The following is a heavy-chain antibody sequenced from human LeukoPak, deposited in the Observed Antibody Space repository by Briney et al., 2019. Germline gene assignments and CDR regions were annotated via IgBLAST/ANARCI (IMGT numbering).Heavy chain of an antibody. D-gene: IGHD2-8*01. CDR1: GGSISSYY. Sequence: SGTLSLTCTVSGGSISSYYWSWIRQPAGKGLEWIGRIYTSGSTNYNPSLKSRVTMSVDTSKNQFSLKLSSVTAADTAVYYCARHLLVNLYYYYGMDVWGQGTTVTVSS. CDR3: ARHLLVNLYYYYGMDV. CDR2: IYTSGST. V-gene: IGHV4-4*07. J-gene: IGHJ6*02.